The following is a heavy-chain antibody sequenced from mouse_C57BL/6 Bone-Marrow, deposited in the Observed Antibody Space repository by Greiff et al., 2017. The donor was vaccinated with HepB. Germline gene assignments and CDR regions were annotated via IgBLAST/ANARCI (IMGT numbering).Heavy chain of an antibody. V-gene: IGHV1-26*01. D-gene: IGHD1-1*01. CDR1: GYTFTDYY. CDR2: INPNNGGT. Sequence: EVKLQQSGPELVKPGASVKISCKASGYTFTDYYMNWVKQSHGKSLEWIGDINPNNGGTSYNQKFKGKATLTVDKSSSTAYMELRSLTSEDSAVYYCASGSSFYWYFDVWGTGTTVTVSS. J-gene: IGHJ1*03. CDR3: ASGSSFYWYFDV.